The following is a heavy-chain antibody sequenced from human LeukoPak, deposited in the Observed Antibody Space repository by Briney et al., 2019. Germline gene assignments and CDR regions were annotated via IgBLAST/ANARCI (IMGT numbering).Heavy chain of an antibody. D-gene: IGHD3-10*01. CDR1: GYTFTSYG. Sequence: ASVKVSCKASGYTFTSYGISWVRQAPGQGLEWMGWISAYNGNTNYAQKLQGRVTMTTDPSTSTAYMELRSLRSDDTSVYYCARETVVRGVITIDRGDYWGQGTLVTVSS. J-gene: IGHJ4*02. CDR2: ISAYNGNT. V-gene: IGHV1-18*01. CDR3: ARETVVRGVITIDRGDY.